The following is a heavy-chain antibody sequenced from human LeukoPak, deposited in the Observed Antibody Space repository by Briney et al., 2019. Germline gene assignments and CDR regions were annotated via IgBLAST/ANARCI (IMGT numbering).Heavy chain of an antibody. J-gene: IGHJ4*02. D-gene: IGHD4-23*01. CDR2: ISSSGSTI. CDR3: ARDYGGSSPFDS. Sequence: GGSLRLSCAAPGFTFSSYEMNWVRQAPGKGLEWVSYISSSGSTIYYADSVKGRFTISRDNAKNSLHLQMNSLRAEDTAVYYCARDYGGSSPFDSWGQGTLVTVSS. V-gene: IGHV3-48*03. CDR1: GFTFSSYE.